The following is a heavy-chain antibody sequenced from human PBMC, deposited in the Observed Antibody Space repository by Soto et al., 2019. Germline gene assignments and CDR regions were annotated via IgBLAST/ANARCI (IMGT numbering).Heavy chain of an antibody. V-gene: IGHV4-34*12. D-gene: IGHD2-2*01. Sequence: QVQLQQWGAGLLKPSETLSLTSYVYGGSFSCYNGCWIRKHPGKGLEWIGEIIHTGSTNYNPSLKSRVTISIDTSKKQFSLKLSSLTAADTAVYYCAPQVVPTATKKPWGQGTLVTVSS. CDR1: GGSFSCYN. CDR2: IIHTGST. CDR3: APQVVPTATKKP. J-gene: IGHJ4*02.